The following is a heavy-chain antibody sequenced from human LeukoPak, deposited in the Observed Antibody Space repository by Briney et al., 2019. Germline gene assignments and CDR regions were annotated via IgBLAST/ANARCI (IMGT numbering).Heavy chain of an antibody. CDR1: GFTFSSYD. Sequence: GGSLRLSCAASGFTFSSYDMHWVRQATGKGLEWVSAIGTAGDTYYPGSVKGRFTISRENAKNSLYLQMSSLRAGDTAVYYCARRGYSYGFRWYFDLWGRGTLVTVSS. CDR3: ARRGYSYGFRWYFDL. CDR2: IGTAGDT. V-gene: IGHV3-13*01. D-gene: IGHD5-18*01. J-gene: IGHJ2*01.